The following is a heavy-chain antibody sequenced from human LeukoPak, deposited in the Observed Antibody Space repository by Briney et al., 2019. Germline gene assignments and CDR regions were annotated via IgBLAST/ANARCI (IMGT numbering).Heavy chain of an antibody. J-gene: IGHJ3*01. D-gene: IGHD3-16*01. V-gene: IGHV1-18*01. CDR3: AIGQGVITWGGADVYDV. CDR1: GYTFTNYG. Sequence: GASVRVSCKASGYTFTNYGINWVRQAPGQRPEWMGWFSTYNGDTKYAQKLKGRVTLTADTLTSTAYMELRTLISDDTATYYCAIGQGVITWGGADVYDVWGQGTTAIVSS. CDR2: FSTYNGDT.